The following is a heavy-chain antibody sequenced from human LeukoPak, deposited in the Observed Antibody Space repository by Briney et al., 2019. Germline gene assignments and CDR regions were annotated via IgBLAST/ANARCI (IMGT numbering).Heavy chain of an antibody. CDR1: GFTFSSYA. V-gene: IGHV3-15*01. Sequence: PGGSLRLSCAASGFTFSSYAMSWVRQAPGKGLEWVGRIKSKTDGGTTDYAAPVKGRFTISRDDSKNTPYLQMNSLKTEDTAVYYCSTTYYYDSSEGYWGQGTLVTVSS. CDR3: STTYYYDSSEGY. CDR2: IKSKTDGGTT. J-gene: IGHJ4*02. D-gene: IGHD3-22*01.